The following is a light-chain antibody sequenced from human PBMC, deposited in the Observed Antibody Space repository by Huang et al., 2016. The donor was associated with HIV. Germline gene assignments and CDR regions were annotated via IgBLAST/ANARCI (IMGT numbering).Light chain of an antibody. Sequence: EILMTQSPATRSVSPGERATLFCRASQSVSSNLAWYQQKPGQPPRLLIYGASTRATGIPDRFIGSGSGTEFTRTISSLQSEDFAVYYCQQYNNWPLTFGPGTKVDIK. CDR3: QQYNNWPLT. V-gene: IGKV3-15*01. J-gene: IGKJ3*01. CDR2: GAS. CDR1: QSVSSN.